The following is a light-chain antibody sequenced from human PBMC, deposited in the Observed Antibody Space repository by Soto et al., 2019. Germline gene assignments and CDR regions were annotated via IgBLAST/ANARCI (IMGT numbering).Light chain of an antibody. Sequence: EIVLTQSPVTLSLSPGERATLSCRASRNVNTYLAWYQQRPGQAARLLIFDASNRATGIPARFSGSGSGTDFTLTISSLESEDFAVYYCQQRFNWPTFGQGTKVEI. J-gene: IGKJ1*01. CDR1: RNVNTY. V-gene: IGKV3-11*01. CDR2: DAS. CDR3: QQRFNWPT.